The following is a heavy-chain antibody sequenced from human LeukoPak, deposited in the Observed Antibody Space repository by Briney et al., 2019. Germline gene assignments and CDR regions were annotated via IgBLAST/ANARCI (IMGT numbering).Heavy chain of an antibody. J-gene: IGHJ5*02. CDR3: AKDSGSSSGWGWFDP. V-gene: IGHV3-11*01. CDR2: ISSSGTTI. CDR1: GFTFSDYY. D-gene: IGHD6-19*01. Sequence: PGGSLRLSCAASGFTFSDYYMSWIRQAPGKGLEWVSYISSSGTTIYYADSVKGRFTISRDNAKNSLYLQMNSLRAEDTAVYYCAKDSGSSSGWGWFDPWGQGTLVTVSS.